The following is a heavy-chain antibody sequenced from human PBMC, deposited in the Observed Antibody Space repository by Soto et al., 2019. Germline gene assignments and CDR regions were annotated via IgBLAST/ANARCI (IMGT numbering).Heavy chain of an antibody. V-gene: IGHV3-21*01. J-gene: IGHJ6*02. CDR2: ISSSSSYI. CDR3: ARDFADSSGYYYPGGYYYYYGMDV. CDR1: GFTFSSYG. D-gene: IGHD3-22*01. Sequence: GGSLRLSCAASGFTFSSYGMNWVRQAPGKGLEWVSSISSSSSYIYYADSVKGRFTISRDNAKNSLYLQMNSLRAEDTAVYYCARDFADSSGYYYPGGYYYYYGMDVWGQGTTVTAP.